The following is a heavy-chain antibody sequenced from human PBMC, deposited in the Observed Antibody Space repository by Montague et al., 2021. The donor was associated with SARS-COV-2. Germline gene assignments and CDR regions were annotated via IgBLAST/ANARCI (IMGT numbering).Heavy chain of an antibody. Sequence: SETLSLTCTVSGGSISSYYWSWIRQPPGKGLEWIGYIYYSGSTNYNPSLKSRVTISVDTSKNQFSLKLSSVTAADTAVYYCVRASITMVRGVTRWYFDLWGRGTLVTVSS. D-gene: IGHD3-10*01. CDR2: IYYSGST. CDR1: GGSISSYY. J-gene: IGHJ2*01. CDR3: VRASITMVRGVTRWYFDL. V-gene: IGHV4-59*13.